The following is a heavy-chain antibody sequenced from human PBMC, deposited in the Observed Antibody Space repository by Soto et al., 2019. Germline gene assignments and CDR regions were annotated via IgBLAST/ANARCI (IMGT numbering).Heavy chain of an antibody. Sequence: GGSLRLSCAASGFTFSSYWMSWVRQAPGKGLEWVANIKQDGSEKYYVDSVKGRFTISRDNAKNSLYLQMNSLRAEDTAVYYCARHPLGYCSGGSCYRWGAYDYGGQGTLVTVSS. J-gene: IGHJ4*02. CDR2: IKQDGSEK. CDR3: ARHPLGYCSGGSCYRWGAYDY. V-gene: IGHV3-7*01. CDR1: GFTFSSYW. D-gene: IGHD2-15*01.